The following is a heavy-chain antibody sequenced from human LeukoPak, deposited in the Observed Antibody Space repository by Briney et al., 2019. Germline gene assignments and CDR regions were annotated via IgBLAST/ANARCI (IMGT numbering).Heavy chain of an antibody. Sequence: GGSLRLSCAASGFTFSGYWMLWVRQAPGKGLVWASRISNDGTTTNYADSVKGRFTISRDNAKNTLYLQMNSLRAEDTAVYYCARDHYGSGSYWGQGALVTVSS. V-gene: IGHV3-74*01. CDR3: ARDHYGSGSY. CDR1: GFTFSGYW. CDR2: ISNDGTTT. D-gene: IGHD3-10*01. J-gene: IGHJ4*02.